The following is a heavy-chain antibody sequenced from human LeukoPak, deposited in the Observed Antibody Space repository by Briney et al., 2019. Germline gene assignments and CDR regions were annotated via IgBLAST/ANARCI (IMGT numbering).Heavy chain of an antibody. Sequence: GGSLRLSCAASGFTFSSYWMSWVRQAPGKGLEWVANIKQDGSEKYYVDSVKGRFTISRDNAKNSLYLQMNSLRAEDTAVYYCAKGKWYYYMDVWGKGTTVTISS. V-gene: IGHV3-7*01. CDR3: AKGKWYYYMDV. D-gene: IGHD1-26*01. CDR2: IKQDGSEK. CDR1: GFTFSSYW. J-gene: IGHJ6*03.